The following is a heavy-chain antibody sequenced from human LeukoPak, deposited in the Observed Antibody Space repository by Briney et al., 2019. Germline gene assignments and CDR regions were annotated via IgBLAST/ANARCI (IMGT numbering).Heavy chain of an antibody. CDR3: ARDVGGRARGVIITSLDY. V-gene: IGHV3-30*04. CDR2: ISNDGSNK. CDR1: GFTFSSYA. J-gene: IGHJ4*02. D-gene: IGHD3-10*01. Sequence: GGSLRLSCAASGFTFSSYAMHWVRQAPGKGLEWVAVISNDGSNKYYADSVKGRFTISRGNSKNTLYLQMNSLRAEDTAVYYCARDVGGRARGVIITSLDYWGQGTLVTVSS.